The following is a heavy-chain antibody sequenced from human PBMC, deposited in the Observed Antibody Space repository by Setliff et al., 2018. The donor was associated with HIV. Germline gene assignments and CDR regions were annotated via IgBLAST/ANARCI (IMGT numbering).Heavy chain of an antibody. J-gene: IGHJ4*02. CDR3: ARWKSSGWYSFDY. CDR2: ISSSSSYI. Sequence: GGSLRLSCVASGFTFSRYAMSWVRQAPGKGLEWVSSISSSSSYIYYADSVKGRFTISRDNAKNSLYLQMNSLRAEDTAVYYCARWKSSGWYSFDYWGQGTLVTVSS. CDR1: GFTFSRYA. D-gene: IGHD6-19*01. V-gene: IGHV3-21*01.